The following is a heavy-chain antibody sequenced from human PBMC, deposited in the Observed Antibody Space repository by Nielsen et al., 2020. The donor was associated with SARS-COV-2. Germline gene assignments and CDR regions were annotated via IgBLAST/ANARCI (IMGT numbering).Heavy chain of an antibody. CDR2: MNPNSGNT. D-gene: IGHD2-21*01. Sequence: ASVKVSCKASGYTLTSYDINWVRQATGQGLEWMGWMNPNSGNTNYAQKLQGRVTMTTDTSTSTAYMELRSLRSDDTAVYYCAREGEGGFDYWGQGTLVTVSS. V-gene: IGHV1-18*01. CDR3: AREGEGGFDY. CDR1: GYTLTSYD. J-gene: IGHJ4*02.